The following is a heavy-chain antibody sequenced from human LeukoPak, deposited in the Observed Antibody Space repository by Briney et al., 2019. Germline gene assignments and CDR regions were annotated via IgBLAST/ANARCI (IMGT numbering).Heavy chain of an antibody. CDR2: ISAYNGNT. Sequence: ASVKVSCKASGYTFTSYGISWVRQAPGQGLEWMGWISAYNGNTNYAQKLQGRVTMTTDTSTSTAYMELRSLRSEDTAVYYCALKNDFWSGYDAFDIWGQGTMVTVSS. CDR1: GYTFTSYG. J-gene: IGHJ3*02. V-gene: IGHV1-18*01. CDR3: ALKNDFWSGYDAFDI. D-gene: IGHD3-3*01.